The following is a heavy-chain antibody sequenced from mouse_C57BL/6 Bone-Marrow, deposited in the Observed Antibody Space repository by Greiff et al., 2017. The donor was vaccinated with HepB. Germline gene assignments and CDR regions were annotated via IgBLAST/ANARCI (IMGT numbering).Heavy chain of an antibody. V-gene: IGHV1-50*01. CDR3: ARVGSSLRYFDV. J-gene: IGHJ1*03. CDR1: GYTFTSYW. Sequence: QVQLQQSGAELVKPGASVKLSCKASGYTFTSYWMQWVKQRPGQGLEWIGEIDPSDSYTNYNQKFKGKATLTVDTSSSTAYMQLSSLTSEDSAVYYCARVGSSLRYFDVWGTGTTVTVSS. D-gene: IGHD1-1*01. CDR2: IDPSDSYT.